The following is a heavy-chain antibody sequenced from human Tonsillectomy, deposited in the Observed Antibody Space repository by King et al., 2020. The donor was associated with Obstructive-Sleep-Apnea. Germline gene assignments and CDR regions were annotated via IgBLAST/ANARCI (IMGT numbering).Heavy chain of an antibody. J-gene: IGHJ4*02. CDR3: ARVYIAAAGHTLDY. CDR2: ISSSSTYI. D-gene: IGHD6-13*01. CDR1: GFTFSSYS. V-gene: IGHV3-21*01. Sequence: VQLVESGGGLVKPGGSLRLSCAASGFTFSSYSMNWVRQASGRGLEWVSSISSSSTYINYADSVKGRFTISRDNVKNSLYLQMNSLGAEDTAVYYCARVYIAAAGHTLDYWGQGTLVTVSS.